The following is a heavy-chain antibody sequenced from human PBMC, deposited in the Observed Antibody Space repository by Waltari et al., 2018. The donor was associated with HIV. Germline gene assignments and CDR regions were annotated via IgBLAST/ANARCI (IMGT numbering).Heavy chain of an antibody. CDR2: LLPKSGGT. D-gene: IGHD6-6*01. Sequence: QVHLVQSGAEVKKPGASVKVSCKASGYTFTGYYIHWVRQAPGQGLEWMGSLLPKSGGTKAAQKCQGRVTMTRDTSISTAYMELSRLKSDDTAVFYCARERGKIIAARPEGYYYYGMDVWGQGTTVTVS. J-gene: IGHJ6*02. CDR1: GYTFTGYY. V-gene: IGHV1-2*02. CDR3: ARERGKIIAARPEGYYYYGMDV.